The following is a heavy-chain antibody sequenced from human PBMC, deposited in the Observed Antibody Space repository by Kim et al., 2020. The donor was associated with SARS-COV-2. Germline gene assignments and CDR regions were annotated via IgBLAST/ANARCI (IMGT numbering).Heavy chain of an antibody. V-gene: IGHV5-51*01. CDR2: IYPGDSDT. J-gene: IGHJ3*02. Sequence: GESLKISCKGSGYSFTSYWIGWVRQMPGKGLEWMGIIYPGDSDTRYSPSFQGQVTISADKSISTAYLQWSSLKASDTAMYYCARHPEEGEWLRHIPVAGIQMSNAFVNWGQGTMVTVSS. CDR1: GYSFTSYW. CDR3: ARHPEEGEWLRHIPVAGIQMSNAFVN. D-gene: IGHD6-19*01.